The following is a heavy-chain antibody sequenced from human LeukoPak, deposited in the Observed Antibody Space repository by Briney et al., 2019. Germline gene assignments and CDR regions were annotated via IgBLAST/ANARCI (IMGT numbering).Heavy chain of an antibody. CDR3: ARDPNGDYIGAFDF. Sequence: GGSLRLSCVASGFTFSTYAMMWVRQAPGKGLEWVLAIRASYGYTEYDDSVRGRFTISRDTSKKTLYLQMRSLTAEDTAIYYCARDPNGDYIGAFDFGGQGTLVTVSS. D-gene: IGHD4-17*01. CDR1: GFTFSTYA. CDR2: IRASYGYT. J-gene: IGHJ3*01. V-gene: IGHV3-23*01.